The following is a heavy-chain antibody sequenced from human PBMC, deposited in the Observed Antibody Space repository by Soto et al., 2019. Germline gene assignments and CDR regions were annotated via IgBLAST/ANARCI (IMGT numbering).Heavy chain of an antibody. CDR2: IIPILGIA. J-gene: IGHJ4*02. Sequence: ASVKVSCKASGGTFSSYTISWVRQAPGQGLEWMGRIIPILGIANYAQKFQGRVTITADKSTSTAYMELSSLRSEDTAVYYCARRGGYCSGGSCFHDYWGQGTLVTVSS. D-gene: IGHD2-15*01. CDR3: ARRGGYCSGGSCFHDY. CDR1: GGTFSSYT. V-gene: IGHV1-69*02.